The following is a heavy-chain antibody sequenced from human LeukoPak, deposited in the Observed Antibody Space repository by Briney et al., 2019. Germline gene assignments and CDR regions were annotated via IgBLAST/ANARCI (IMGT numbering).Heavy chain of an antibody. D-gene: IGHD2-8*01. CDR3: ARSNEGLFDY. V-gene: IGHV3-23*01. CDR2: ISVSGGRGGNT. CDR1: GSTFRTYA. J-gene: IGHJ4*02. Sequence: GGSLRLSCAASGSTFRTYAMSWVRQAPGKGLECVSSISVSGGRGGNTYYADSVRGRFTISRDNSKNTLSLQMNSLRAEDTAVYYCARSNEGLFDYWGQGTLVTVSS.